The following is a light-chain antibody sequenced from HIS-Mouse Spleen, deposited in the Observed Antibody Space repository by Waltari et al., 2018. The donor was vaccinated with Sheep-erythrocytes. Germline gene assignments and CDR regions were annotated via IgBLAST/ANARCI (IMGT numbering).Light chain of an antibody. V-gene: IGLV2-11*01. J-gene: IGLJ1*01. CDR3: CSYAGSYNHV. CDR1: SSDVGGYNY. Sequence: QSALTQPRSVSGSPGQSVTISCTGTSSDVGGYNYVSWYQQHPVKAPKLMIYDVSKRPSGVPDRFSGSKSGNTASLTISGLQAEDEADYYCCSYAGSYNHVFATGTKVTVL. CDR2: DVS.